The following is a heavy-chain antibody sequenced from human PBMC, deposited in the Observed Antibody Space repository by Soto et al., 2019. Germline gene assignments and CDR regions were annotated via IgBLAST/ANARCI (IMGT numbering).Heavy chain of an antibody. Sequence: GGSLRLSCAASGFTFSSYGMHWVRQAPGKGLEWVAVIWYDGSNKYYADSVKGRFTISRDNSKNTLYLQMNSLRAEDTAVYYCARDLNTYYYGSGSYYSSGFDYWGQGTLVTVSS. CDR3: ARDLNTYYYGSGSYYSSGFDY. V-gene: IGHV3-33*01. D-gene: IGHD3-10*01. CDR2: IWYDGSNK. CDR1: GFTFSSYG. J-gene: IGHJ4*02.